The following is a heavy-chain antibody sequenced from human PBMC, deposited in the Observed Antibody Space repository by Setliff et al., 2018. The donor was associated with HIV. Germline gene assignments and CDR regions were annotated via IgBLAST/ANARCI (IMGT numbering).Heavy chain of an antibody. Sequence: SETLSLTCAVYGGSFSGYYWSWIRQTPDKGLEWIGEINHSGSTNYNSFLKSRVTISIDTSKNQFSLKLNSVTAADTAMYYCATGWLDSSGQKNFGSWGQGTLVTVSS. CDR1: GGSFSGYY. CDR3: ATGWLDSSGQKNFGS. J-gene: IGHJ5*01. D-gene: IGHD3-22*01. CDR2: INHSGST. V-gene: IGHV4-34*01.